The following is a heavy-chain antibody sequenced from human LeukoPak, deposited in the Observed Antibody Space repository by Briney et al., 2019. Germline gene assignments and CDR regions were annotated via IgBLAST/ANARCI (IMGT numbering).Heavy chain of an antibody. D-gene: IGHD1-7*01. CDR3: ARDLTGTTDY. J-gene: IGHJ4*02. V-gene: IGHV1-69*13. Sequence: GASVRVSCKASGGTFSSYAISWVRQAPGQGLEWMGGIIPIFGTANYAQKFQGRVTITADESTSTAYMELSSLRSEDTAVYYCARDLTGTTDYWGQGTLVTVSS. CDR1: GGTFSSYA. CDR2: IIPIFGTA.